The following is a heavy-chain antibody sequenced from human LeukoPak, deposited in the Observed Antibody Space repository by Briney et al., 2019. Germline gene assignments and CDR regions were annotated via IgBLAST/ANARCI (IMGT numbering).Heavy chain of an antibody. CDR3: ARVDSSSWYSFYYYYGMDV. CDR1: GFTFSSYG. D-gene: IGHD6-13*01. CDR2: IKQDGSEK. J-gene: IGHJ6*02. V-gene: IGHV3-7*01. Sequence: PGGSLRLSCAASGFTFSSYGMHWVRQAPGKGLEWVANIKQDGSEKYYVDSVKGRFTISRDNAKNSLYLQMNSLRAEDTAVYYCARVDSSSWYSFYYYYGMDVWGQGTTVTVSS.